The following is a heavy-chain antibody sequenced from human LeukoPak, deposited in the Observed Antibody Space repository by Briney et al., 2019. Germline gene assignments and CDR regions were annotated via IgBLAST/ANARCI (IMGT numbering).Heavy chain of an antibody. CDR3: ARDPGYCSGGTCRIDY. CDR1: GGSISSSTYY. Sequence: PSETLSLTCTVSGGSISSSTYYWGWIRQPPGKGLEWIGSIYYSGSTYYNPSLKSRVTISVDTSKNQFSLKLSSVTAADTAVYYCARDPGYCSGGTCRIDYWGQGTLVTVSS. V-gene: IGHV4-39*07. D-gene: IGHD2-15*01. J-gene: IGHJ4*02. CDR2: IYYSGST.